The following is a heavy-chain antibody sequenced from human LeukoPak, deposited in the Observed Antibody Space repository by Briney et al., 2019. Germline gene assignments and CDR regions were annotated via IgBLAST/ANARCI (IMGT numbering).Heavy chain of an antibody. D-gene: IGHD3-22*01. CDR3: AKGPDSSGRTAGY. V-gene: IGHV3-23*01. Sequence: SGGSLRLSCAASGFTFSSYAMSWVRQAPGKGPEWVSAISGSGGSTYYADSVKGRFTISRDNSKNTLYLQMNSLRAEDTAVYYCAKGPDSSGRTAGYWGQGTLVTVSS. CDR1: GFTFSSYA. J-gene: IGHJ4*02. CDR2: ISGSGGST.